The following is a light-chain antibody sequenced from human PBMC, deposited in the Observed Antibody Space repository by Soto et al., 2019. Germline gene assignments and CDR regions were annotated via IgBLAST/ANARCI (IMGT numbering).Light chain of an antibody. V-gene: IGKV3-11*01. Sequence: EIVLTQSPATLSLSPGERATLSCRASQSVTNNLVWYQLKPGHAPRLLIYYASNRATGVPARFSGSGFGTDFTLTISSLEPEDFAVYYCQQRVNWPLFSFGPGTKLDIK. CDR1: QSVTNN. CDR2: YAS. J-gene: IGKJ3*01. CDR3: QQRVNWPLFS.